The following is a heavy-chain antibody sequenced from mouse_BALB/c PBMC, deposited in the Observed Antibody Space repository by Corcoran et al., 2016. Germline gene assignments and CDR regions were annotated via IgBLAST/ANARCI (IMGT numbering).Heavy chain of an antibody. CDR3: ARRHYGSSLSFDY. J-gene: IGHJ2*01. V-gene: IGHV8-12*01. CDR2: IYWDDDK. D-gene: IGHD1-1*01. Sequence: QVTLKESGPGILQPSQTLSLTCSFSGFSLSTSGMGVSWLRQPSGKGLEWLAHIYWDDDKRYNPSLKSRLTISKDTSRNQVFLKITSVDTADTATYYCARRHYGSSLSFDYWGQGTTLTVSS. CDR1: GFSLSTSGMG.